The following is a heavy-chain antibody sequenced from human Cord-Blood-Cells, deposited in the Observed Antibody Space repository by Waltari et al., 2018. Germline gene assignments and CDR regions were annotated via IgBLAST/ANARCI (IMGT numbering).Heavy chain of an antibody. J-gene: IGHJ4*02. CDR3: ATDLGGYSGYEFDY. Sequence: QVQMVQSGAEVKTRGASVKACCTVCGSTLTESYIHWVRQAPGKWLEWMAGFDPEDCETIDAQKFQGRGTMTEDTSTDTAYMELSSLRSEDTAVYYCATDLGGYSGYEFDYWGQGTLVTVSS. CDR2: FDPEDCET. V-gene: IGHV1-24*01. D-gene: IGHD5-12*01. CDR1: GSTLTESY.